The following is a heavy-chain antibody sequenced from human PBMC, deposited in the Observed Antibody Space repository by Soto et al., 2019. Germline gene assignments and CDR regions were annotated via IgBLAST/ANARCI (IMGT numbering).Heavy chain of an antibody. CDR3: ARGLGNAYSSSSRPYYFDY. CDR2: IIPIFGTA. J-gene: IGHJ4*02. V-gene: IGHV1-69*13. D-gene: IGHD6-6*01. CDR1: GGTFSSYA. Sequence: ASVKVSCKASGGTFSSYAISWVRQAPGQGLEWMGGIIPIFGTANYAQKFQGRVTITADESTSTAYMELSSLRSEDTAVYYCARGLGNAYSSSSRPYYFDYWGQGTLVTVSS.